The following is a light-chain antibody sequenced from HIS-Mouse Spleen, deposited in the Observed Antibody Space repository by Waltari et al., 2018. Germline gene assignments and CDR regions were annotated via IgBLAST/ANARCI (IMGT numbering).Light chain of an antibody. CDR3: QVWDSSSDHYV. CDR2: DDS. Sequence: SYVLTQPPSVSVAPGQTARITCGGTNLGSKSVHRYKQKPGQAPVLVVYDDSDRPSGIPERFSGSNSGNTATLTISRVEAGDEADYYCQVWDSSSDHYVFGTGTKVTVL. J-gene: IGLJ1*01. CDR1: NLGSKS. V-gene: IGLV3-21*02.